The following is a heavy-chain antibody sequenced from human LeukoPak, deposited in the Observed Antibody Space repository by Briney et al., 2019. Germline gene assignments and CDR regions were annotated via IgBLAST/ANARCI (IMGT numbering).Heavy chain of an antibody. CDR2: LRGNGET. V-gene: IGHV3-23*01. CDR1: GLSFSTFA. J-gene: IGHJ4*02. Sequence: QTGGSLRLSCAASGLSFSTFAMSWVRQGPARGLEWVSSLRGNGETFYAESVKGRFTLSSDSSRNTVYLHLNNLKVEGTAMYYCARASWVSSTDAVRWGQGTLVTVSS. D-gene: IGHD3-16*01. CDR3: ARASWVSSTDAVR.